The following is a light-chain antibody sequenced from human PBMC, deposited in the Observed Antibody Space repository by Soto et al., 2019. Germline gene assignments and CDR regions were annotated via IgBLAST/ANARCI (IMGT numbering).Light chain of an antibody. Sequence: EIVLTQSPATLSSSPGERAPLSCRASQTVSSKLAWYQHKPGQAPRLLIYDTSNRATGIPARFSGSGSGTDFTLTISSLAPEDFAVYYCHQRKSWPRTFGQGTKVEIK. J-gene: IGKJ1*01. V-gene: IGKV3-11*01. CDR1: QTVSSK. CDR2: DTS. CDR3: HQRKSWPRT.